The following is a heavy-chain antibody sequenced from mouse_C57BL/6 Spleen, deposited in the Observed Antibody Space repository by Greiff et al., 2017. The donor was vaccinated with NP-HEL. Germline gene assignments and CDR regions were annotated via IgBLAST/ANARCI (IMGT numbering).Heavy chain of an antibody. CDR2: IYPGDGDT. CDR3: ARGSSGYEGDY. Sequence: VKLMESGPELVKPGASVKISCKASGYAFSSSWMNWVKQRPGKGLEWIGRIYPGDGDTNYNGKFKGKATLTADKSSSTAYMQLSSLTSEDSAVYFCARGSSGYEGDYWGQGTTLTVSS. CDR1: GYAFSSSW. D-gene: IGHD3-2*02. V-gene: IGHV1-82*01. J-gene: IGHJ2*01.